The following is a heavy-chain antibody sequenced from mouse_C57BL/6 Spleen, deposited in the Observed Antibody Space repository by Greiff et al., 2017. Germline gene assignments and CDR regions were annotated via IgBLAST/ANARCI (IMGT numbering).Heavy chain of an antibody. Sequence: QVQLQQPGAELVKPGASVKLSCKASGYTFTSYWMQWVKQRPGQGLEWIGEIDPSDSYPNYNQKFKGKATLTVDTSSSTAYMQLSSLTSEDSAVYYCARSLQLRLQFAYWGQGTLVTVSA. D-gene: IGHD3-2*02. V-gene: IGHV1-50*01. CDR1: GYTFTSYW. J-gene: IGHJ3*01. CDR2: IDPSDSYP. CDR3: ARSLQLRLQFAY.